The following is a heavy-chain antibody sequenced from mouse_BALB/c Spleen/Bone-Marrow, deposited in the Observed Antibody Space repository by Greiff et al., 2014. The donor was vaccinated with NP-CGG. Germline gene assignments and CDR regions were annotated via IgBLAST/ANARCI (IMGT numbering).Heavy chain of an antibody. CDR3: TGIYDCDRGYCALDY. CDR1: GYTFTSYW. D-gene: IGHD2-4*01. J-gene: IGHJ4*01. CDR2: INPITGYT. Sequence: QVQLQQSGAQVAKPGASVKLSCKASGYTFTSYWMHWVKQRPGQGLEWIGYINPITGYTEYNQKFKDKATLTADKSSSTAYMQLTTLTSESCAIYYYTGIYDCDRGYCALDYWGQGTSLTVSS. V-gene: IGHV1-7*01.